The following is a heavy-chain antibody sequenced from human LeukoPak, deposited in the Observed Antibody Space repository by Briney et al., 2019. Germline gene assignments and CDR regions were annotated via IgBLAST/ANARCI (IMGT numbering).Heavy chain of an antibody. J-gene: IGHJ5*02. CDR3: ARGAGDCSSTSCYPWSPFDP. D-gene: IGHD2-2*01. V-gene: IGHV4-59*01. CDR2: IYYSGST. CDR1: GGSISSYY. Sequence: SETLSLTCTVSGGSISSYYWSWIRQPPGKGLEWIGYIYYSGSTNYNPSPKSRVTISVDTSKNQFSLKLSSVTAADTAVYYCARGAGDCSSTSCYPWSPFDPWGQGTLVTVSS.